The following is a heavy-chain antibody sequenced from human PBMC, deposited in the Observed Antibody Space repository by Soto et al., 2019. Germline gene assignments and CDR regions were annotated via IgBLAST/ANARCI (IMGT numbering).Heavy chain of an antibody. CDR2: ISYDGSNK. CDR3: AKTLRSSGSYFHYYYYYGMDV. V-gene: IGHV3-30*18. Sequence: LRLSCAASGFTFSSYGMHWVRQAPGKGLEWVAVISYDGSNKYYADSVKGRFTISRDNSKNTLYLQMNSLRAEDTAVYYCAKTLRSSGSYFHYYYYYGMDVWGQGTTVTVSS. D-gene: IGHD1-26*01. CDR1: GFTFSSYG. J-gene: IGHJ6*02.